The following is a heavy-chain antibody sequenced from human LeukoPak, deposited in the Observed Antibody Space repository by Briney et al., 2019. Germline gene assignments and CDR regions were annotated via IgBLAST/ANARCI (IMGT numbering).Heavy chain of an antibody. D-gene: IGHD6-19*01. Sequence: GGYLRLSCAASGFTFNTYAMSWVRQAPGKGLEWVSGISASGGSTYYADSVKGRFTISRDNSKNTLYLQMNSLRAEDTAVYYCATGEGSGLFDYWGQGTLVTVSS. CDR2: ISASGGST. J-gene: IGHJ4*02. CDR3: ATGEGSGLFDY. CDR1: GFTFNTYA. V-gene: IGHV3-23*01.